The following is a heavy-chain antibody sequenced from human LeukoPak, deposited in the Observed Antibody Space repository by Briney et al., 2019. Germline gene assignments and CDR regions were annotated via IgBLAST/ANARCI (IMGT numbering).Heavy chain of an antibody. CDR3: AREMGVAAASYFFDY. D-gene: IGHD6-25*01. Sequence: SGGSLRLSCAASGFTFSSYAMSWVRQAPGKGLEWVTYISGTSNTIYYADSVKGRFTISRDSAKNSLYLQMNSLRDEDTAVYYCAREMGVAAASYFFDYWGQGTLVTVSS. V-gene: IGHV3-48*02. CDR1: GFTFSSYA. CDR2: ISGTSNTI. J-gene: IGHJ4*02.